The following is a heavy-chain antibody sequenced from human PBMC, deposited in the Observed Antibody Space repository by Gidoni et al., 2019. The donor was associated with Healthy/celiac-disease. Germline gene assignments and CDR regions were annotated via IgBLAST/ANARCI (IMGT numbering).Heavy chain of an antibody. V-gene: IGHV3-48*02. CDR2: ISSSSSTI. D-gene: IGHD5-18*01. J-gene: IGHJ4*02. CDR1: GFTFSSYS. Sequence: EVQLVESGGGLVQPGGSLRLSWAASGFTFSSYSMNWVRQAPGKGLEWVSYISSSSSTIYYADSVKGRFTISRDNAKNSLYLQMNSLRDEDTAVYYCARAPGYSYGPDFDYWGQGTLVTVSS. CDR3: ARAPGYSYGPDFDY.